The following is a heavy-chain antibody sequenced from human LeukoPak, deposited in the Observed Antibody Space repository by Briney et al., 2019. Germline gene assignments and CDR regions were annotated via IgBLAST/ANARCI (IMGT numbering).Heavy chain of an antibody. Sequence: SGGSLRLSCAASGFAFSSYSMNWVRQAPGKGLEWVSSISSSSSYIYYADSVKGRFTISRDNAKNSLYLQMNSLRAEDTAVYYCARDQGPSNYDFWSGYGAFDYWGQGTLVTVSS. V-gene: IGHV3-21*01. CDR3: ARDQGPSNYDFWSGYGAFDY. J-gene: IGHJ4*02. CDR1: GFAFSSYS. CDR2: ISSSSSYI. D-gene: IGHD3-3*01.